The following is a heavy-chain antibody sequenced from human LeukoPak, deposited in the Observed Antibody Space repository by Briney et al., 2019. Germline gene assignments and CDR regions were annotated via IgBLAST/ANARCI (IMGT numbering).Heavy chain of an antibody. Sequence: PSGGSLRLSCAASGFTFSSYAMSWVRQAPGKGLEWVSSISSRGGSTYYADSVKGRFTISRDSSKNTLYLQMNSLRAEDTAVYYCAKSREWLVYYGMDVWGQGTTVTVSS. V-gene: IGHV3-23*01. J-gene: IGHJ6*02. CDR3: AKSREWLVYYGMDV. CDR1: GFTFSSYA. D-gene: IGHD6-19*01. CDR2: ISSRGGST.